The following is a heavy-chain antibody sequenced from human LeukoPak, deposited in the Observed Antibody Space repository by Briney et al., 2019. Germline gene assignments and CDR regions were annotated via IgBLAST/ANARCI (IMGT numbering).Heavy chain of an antibody. D-gene: IGHD5-24*01. Sequence: PGGSLRLSCAASGFTFDDYAMHWVRQAPGKGLEWVSLISGDGGSTYYADSVKGRFTISRDNSKNSLYLQMNSLRTEDTALYYCAEVFDLEGWLQLWGTHFDYWGQGTLVTVSS. CDR1: GFTFDDYA. CDR2: ISGDGGST. J-gene: IGHJ4*02. CDR3: AEVFDLEGWLQLWGTHFDY. V-gene: IGHV3-43*02.